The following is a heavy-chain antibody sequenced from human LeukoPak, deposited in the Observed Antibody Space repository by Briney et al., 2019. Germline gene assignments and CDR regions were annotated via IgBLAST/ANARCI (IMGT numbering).Heavy chain of an antibody. CDR1: GFTFSDYY. D-gene: IGHD3-10*01. J-gene: IGHJ5*02. CDR2: ISSSGSTI. Sequence: PGGSLRLSCAASGFTFSDYYMSWIRQAPGKGLEWVSYISSSGSTIYYADSVEGRFTISRDNAKNSLYLQMNSLRAEDTAVYYCARVDFGWFGELFNNWFDPWGQGTLVTVSS. V-gene: IGHV3-11*01. CDR3: ARVDFGWFGELFNNWFDP.